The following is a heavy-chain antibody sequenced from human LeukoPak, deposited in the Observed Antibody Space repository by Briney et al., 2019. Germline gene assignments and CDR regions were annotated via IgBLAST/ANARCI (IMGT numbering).Heavy chain of an antibody. D-gene: IGHD2-15*01. CDR3: AKGGSHFQH. J-gene: IGHJ1*01. V-gene: IGHV3-21*06. CDR1: GFPFNTYS. CDR2: ISNDNNYI. Sequence: GGSLRLSCAASGFPFNTYSMNWVRQAPGQGLEWVSSISNDNNYIYYAESVKGRFTISRDYAKSSLFLQMNSLRVEDTAVYYCAKGGSHFQHWGQGTLVTVSS.